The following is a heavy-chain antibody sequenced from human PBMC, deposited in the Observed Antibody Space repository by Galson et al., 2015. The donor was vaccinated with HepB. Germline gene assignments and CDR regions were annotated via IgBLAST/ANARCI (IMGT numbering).Heavy chain of an antibody. CDR2: ITPFFGVG. J-gene: IGHJ4*02. Sequence: SVKVSCKASGGTFNSYDFNWVRQAPGQGLEWMGGITPFFGVGKYAQRFQGRTTVTADKSTRTVYMELSSLTFEDTAIYYCATAGECSGGSCSEGFWGQGTLVTVSS. V-gene: IGHV1-69*10. D-gene: IGHD2-15*01. CDR3: ATAGECSGGSCSEGF. CDR1: GGTFNSYD.